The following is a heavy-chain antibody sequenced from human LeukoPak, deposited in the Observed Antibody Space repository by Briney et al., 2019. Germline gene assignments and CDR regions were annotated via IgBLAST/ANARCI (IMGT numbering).Heavy chain of an antibody. CDR3: AKGQSTTATRSFDS. Sequence: GGSLRLSCAASGFTFSTYGMNWVRQAPGKGLEWVSTISTNSANTYYTDSVKGRFTISRDNSKDTLFMQMNSLRAEDTAVYYCAKGQSTTATRSFDSWGQGTLVTVSS. V-gene: IGHV3-23*01. CDR1: GFTFSTYG. J-gene: IGHJ4*02. CDR2: ISTNSANT. D-gene: IGHD4-11*01.